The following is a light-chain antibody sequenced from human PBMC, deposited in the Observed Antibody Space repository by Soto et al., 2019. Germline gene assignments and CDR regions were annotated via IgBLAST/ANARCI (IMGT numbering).Light chain of an antibody. CDR1: QSITRY. CDR2: ATS. V-gene: IGKV1-39*01. CDR3: QQFYKTPYT. Sequence: DFQMTQSPSSLSASVGDRVNITCRASQSITRYLNWYQQKPGKAPNLLIYATSNLQTGVPLRFSGSGFGTDFTLTISGVQPEDVASYYCQQFYKTPYTFGQGTKLEIK. J-gene: IGKJ2*01.